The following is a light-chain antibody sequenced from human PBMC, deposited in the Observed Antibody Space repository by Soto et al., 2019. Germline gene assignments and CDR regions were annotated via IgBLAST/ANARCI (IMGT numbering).Light chain of an antibody. CDR2: GAS. CDR1: QSVSSTY. V-gene: IGKV3-20*01. CDR3: QHYGSLVLT. J-gene: IGKJ4*01. Sequence: EIALTQSPGTLSLSPGERATLSCRASQSVSSTYLAWYQQKPGQAPRLLIYGASSRATGIPDRFSGSGSGTDFTLTISRLEPADFAVYYCQHYGSLVLTFGGGTKVEIK.